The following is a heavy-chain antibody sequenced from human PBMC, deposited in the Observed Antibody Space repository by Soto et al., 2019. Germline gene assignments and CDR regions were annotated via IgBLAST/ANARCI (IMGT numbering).Heavy chain of an antibody. J-gene: IGHJ6*02. V-gene: IGHV1-69*05. CDR1: GGTFSSYA. CDR2: IIPIFGTT. D-gene: IGHD2-8*01. Sequence: VASVKVSCKASGGTFSSYAISWVRQAPGQGLEWMGGIIPIFGTTNYAQKVQGRVTMTTDTSTCTAYMELRSLTSEDTAVYYCAKNGQPPYYYYGMDVWGQGTAVTVSS. CDR3: AKNGQPPYYYYGMDV.